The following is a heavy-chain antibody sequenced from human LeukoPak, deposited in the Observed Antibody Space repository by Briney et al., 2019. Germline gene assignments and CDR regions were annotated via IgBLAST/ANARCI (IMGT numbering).Heavy chain of an antibody. J-gene: IGHJ6*02. Sequence: ASVKVSCKASGYTFAGYYMHWVRQAPGQGLEWMGWINPNSGGTNYAQKLQGRVTMTTDTSTSTAYMELRSLRSDDTAVYYCARDPPRGDFWSGYLAYYYYGMDVWGQGTTVTVSS. V-gene: IGHV1-2*02. D-gene: IGHD3-3*01. CDR1: GYTFAGYY. CDR2: INPNSGGT. CDR3: ARDPPRGDFWSGYLAYYYYGMDV.